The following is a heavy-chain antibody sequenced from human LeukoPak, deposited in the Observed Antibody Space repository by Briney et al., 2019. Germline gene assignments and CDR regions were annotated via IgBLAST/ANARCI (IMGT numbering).Heavy chain of an antibody. CDR2: IYYSGST. D-gene: IGHD2-2*01. V-gene: IGHV4-30-4*01. CDR1: GGSISSGDYY. CDR3: AREVVVVPAATRRYNWFDP. Sequence: SETLSLTCTVSGGSISSGDYYWSWIRPPPGKGLEWIGYIYYSGSTYYNPSLKSRVTISVDTSKNQFSLKLSSVTAADTAVYYCAREVVVVPAATRRYNWFDPWGQGTLVTVSS. J-gene: IGHJ5*02.